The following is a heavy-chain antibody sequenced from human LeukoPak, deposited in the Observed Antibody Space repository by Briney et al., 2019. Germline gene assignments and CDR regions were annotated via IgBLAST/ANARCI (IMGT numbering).Heavy chain of an antibody. CDR1: GLTFSAYW. J-gene: IGHJ4*02. D-gene: IGHD6-19*01. CDR3: VGGIGWLPDY. Sequence: GGSLRLSCAASGLTFSAYWGNWVRQAPGKGLEWVANIEQGGSEKNYVDSVKGRFTISRDNGANSLYLQMNNLRVEDTGVYYCVGGIGWLPDYWGQGTLVTVSS. V-gene: IGHV3-7*01. CDR2: IEQGGSEK.